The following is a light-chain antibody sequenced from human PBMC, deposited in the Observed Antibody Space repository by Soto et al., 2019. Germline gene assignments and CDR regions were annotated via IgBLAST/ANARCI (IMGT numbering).Light chain of an antibody. CDR2: GAS. CDR1: QSVSSSY. J-gene: IGKJ1*01. Sequence: EIVLTQSPGTLSLSPGERATLSCRASQSVSSSYLAWYQQKPGQAPRLLIYGASSRATGIPDRFSGSGSGTDFTLTISRREPEDFAVYYCQQYGSPTWPFGQGTKVEIK. CDR3: QQYGSPTWP. V-gene: IGKV3-20*01.